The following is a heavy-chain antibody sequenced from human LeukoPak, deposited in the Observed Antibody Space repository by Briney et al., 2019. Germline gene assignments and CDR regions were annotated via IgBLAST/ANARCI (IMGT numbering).Heavy chain of an antibody. J-gene: IGHJ3*01. D-gene: IGHD1-7*01. V-gene: IGHV1-2*02. Sequence: ASVKVTCKASGYTFTGHYIYWVRQVPGQGLEWMGWINPNSGGTNHAQNFQGRVTLTRDTSINTAYMELTNLRSDDTAVYFCAREWREYNGNYGAFDLWGQGTMVTVSS. CDR1: GYTFTGHY. CDR3: AREWREYNGNYGAFDL. CDR2: INPNSGGT.